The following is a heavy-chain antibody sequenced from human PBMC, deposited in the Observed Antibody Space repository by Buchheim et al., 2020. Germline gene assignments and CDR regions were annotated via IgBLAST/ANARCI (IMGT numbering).Heavy chain of an antibody. Sequence: EVQLVESGGGVVQPGGSLKLSCAASGFAFSGSAIHWVRQASGKGLEWLGRIRNKANNYATRYTESVKGRFTISRDDSKNTAYLEMNSLKTEDTALYYCTGGPAAGNDYWGQGTL. D-gene: IGHD6-13*01. CDR1: GFAFSGSA. CDR2: IRNKANNYAT. CDR3: TGGPAAGNDY. J-gene: IGHJ4*02. V-gene: IGHV3-73*01.